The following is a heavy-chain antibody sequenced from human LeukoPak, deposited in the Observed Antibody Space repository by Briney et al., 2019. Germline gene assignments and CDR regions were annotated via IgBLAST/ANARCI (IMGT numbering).Heavy chain of an antibody. J-gene: IGHJ3*02. D-gene: IGHD2/OR15-2a*01. CDR1: GGSFSGYY. Sequence: SETLSLTCAVYGGSFSGYYWSWIRQPPGKGLEWIGEINHSGSTNYNPSLKSRVTISVDTSKNQFSLKLSSVTAADTAVYYCAKNMNDAFDIWGQGTMVTVSS. V-gene: IGHV4-34*01. CDR2: INHSGST. CDR3: AKNMNDAFDI.